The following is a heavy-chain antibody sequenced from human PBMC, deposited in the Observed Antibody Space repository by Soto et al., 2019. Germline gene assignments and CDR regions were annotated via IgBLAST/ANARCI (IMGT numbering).Heavy chain of an antibody. CDR1: GGSISSYY. CDR3: ARVEYSTTYYYYYYMDV. D-gene: IGHD4-4*01. Sequence: PSETLSLTCTVSGGSISSYYWSWIRQPPGKGLEWIGYIYYSGSTNYNPSLKSRVTISVDTSKNQFSLKLSSVTAADTAVYYCARVEYSTTYYYYYYMDVWGKGTTVTVS. V-gene: IGHV4-59*01. J-gene: IGHJ6*03. CDR2: IYYSGST.